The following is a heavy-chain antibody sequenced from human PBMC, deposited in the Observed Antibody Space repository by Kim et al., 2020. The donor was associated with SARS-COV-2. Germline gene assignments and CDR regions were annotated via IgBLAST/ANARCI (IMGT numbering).Heavy chain of an antibody. Sequence: LKSRVTISVDTSKNQFSVKLSSVTAADTAVYYCARVDPDPGMFGVVNDYWGQGTLVTVSS. J-gene: IGHJ4*02. D-gene: IGHD3-3*01. V-gene: IGHV4-59*01. CDR3: ARVDPDPGMFGVVNDY.